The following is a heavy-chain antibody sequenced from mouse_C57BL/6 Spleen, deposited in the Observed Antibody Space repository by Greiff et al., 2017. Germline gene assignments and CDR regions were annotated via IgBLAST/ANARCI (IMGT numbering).Heavy chain of an antibody. J-gene: IGHJ2*01. CDR2: IRSKSNNYAT. CDR1: GFSFNTYA. D-gene: IGHD1-1*01. CDR3: VRQGAYYGSSSYYFDY. V-gene: IGHV10-1*01. Sequence: EVQLVESGGGLVQPKGSLKLSCAASGFSFNTYAMNWVRQAPGKGLEWVARIRSKSNNYATYYADSVKDRFTISRDDSESMLYLQMNNLKTEDTAMYDCVRQGAYYGSSSYYFDYWGQGTTRTVSS.